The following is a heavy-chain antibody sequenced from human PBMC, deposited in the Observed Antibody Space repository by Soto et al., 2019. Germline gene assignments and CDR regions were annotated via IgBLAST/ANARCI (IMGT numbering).Heavy chain of an antibody. CDR3: ARDLYDYVWGSYHNGMDV. D-gene: IGHD3-16*02. J-gene: IGHJ6*02. V-gene: IGHV3-33*01. CDR2: IWYDGSNK. Sequence: GASLRPSCAASGFTFSSYGMHWVRQAPGQGLEWVAVIWYDGSNKYYADSVKGRFTISRDNSKNTLYLQMNSLRAEDTAVYYCARDLYDYVWGSYHNGMDVWGQGTTVTVSS. CDR1: GFTFSSYG.